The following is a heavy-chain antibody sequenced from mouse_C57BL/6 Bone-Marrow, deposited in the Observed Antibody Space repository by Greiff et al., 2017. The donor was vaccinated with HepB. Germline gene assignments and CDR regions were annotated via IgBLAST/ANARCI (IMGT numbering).Heavy chain of an antibody. CDR3: ARWEGAMDY. V-gene: IGHV5-12*01. CDR1: GFTFSDYY. D-gene: IGHD4-1*01. J-gene: IGHJ4*01. Sequence: EVQRVESGGGLVQPGGSLKLSCAASGFTFSDYYMYWVRQTPEKRLEWVAYISNGGGSNYYPDTVKGRFTISRDNAKNTLYLQMSRLKSEDTAMYYCARWEGAMDYWGQGTSVTVSS. CDR2: ISNGGGSN.